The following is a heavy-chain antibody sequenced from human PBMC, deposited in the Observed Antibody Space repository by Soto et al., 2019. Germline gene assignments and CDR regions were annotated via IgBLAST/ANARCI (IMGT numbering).Heavy chain of an antibody. V-gene: IGHV3-23*01. CDR1: GFTFSSYA. CDR2: ISGSGGST. D-gene: IGHD3-22*01. J-gene: IGHJ4*02. Sequence: GGSLRLSCAASGFTFSSYAMSWVRQAPGKGLEWVSAISGSGGSTYYADSVKGRFTISRDNSKNTLYLQMNSLRAEDTAVYYCAKETPYTYYYDSSGDFDYWGQGTLVTVSS. CDR3: AKETPYTYYYDSSGDFDY.